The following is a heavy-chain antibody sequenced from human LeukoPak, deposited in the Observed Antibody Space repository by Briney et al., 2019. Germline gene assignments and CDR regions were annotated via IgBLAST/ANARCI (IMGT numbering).Heavy chain of an antibody. Sequence: PGGSLRLSCAASGFTFSSYAMSWVRQAPGKGLEWVSAISGSGGSTYYADSVKGRFTISRDNSKNTLYLQMNSLRAEDTAVYYCAKILDIVVVPAATRSDYWGQGTLVTVSS. D-gene: IGHD2-2*03. CDR3: AKILDIVVVPAATRSDY. CDR2: ISGSGGST. J-gene: IGHJ4*02. CDR1: GFTFSSYA. V-gene: IGHV3-23*01.